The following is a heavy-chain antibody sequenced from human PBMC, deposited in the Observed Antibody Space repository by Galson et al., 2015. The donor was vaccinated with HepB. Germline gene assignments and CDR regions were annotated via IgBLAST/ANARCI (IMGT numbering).Heavy chain of an antibody. CDR3: ARGGPYYGMDV. Sequence: SLRLSCAASGVTFSDYWMSWVRQAPGKGLEWVANINLNGGEERYADFVRGRFSISRDNVRSSLYLQMNSLRADDTAVYYCARGGPYYGMDVWGQGTTVTVAS. J-gene: IGHJ6*02. CDR1: GVTFSDYW. CDR2: INLNGGEE. V-gene: IGHV3-7*03.